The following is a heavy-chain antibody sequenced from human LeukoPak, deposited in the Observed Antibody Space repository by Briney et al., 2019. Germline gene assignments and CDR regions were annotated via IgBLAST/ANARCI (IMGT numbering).Heavy chain of an antibody. V-gene: IGHV3-30*02. CDR1: GLNFSTYG. D-gene: IGHD3-22*01. Sequence: GGSLRLSCEASGLNFSTYGMHWVRQAPGKGLEWVGFTRYDGNYVKYADSVKGRFTISRDNSKKTLYLQMSSLRPADTAVYFCQKENYLDRRAYYLTYPSYRAVGGKGATSSSP. CDR2: TRYDGNYV. J-gene: IGHJ6*03. CDR3: QKENYLDRRAYYLTYPSYRAV.